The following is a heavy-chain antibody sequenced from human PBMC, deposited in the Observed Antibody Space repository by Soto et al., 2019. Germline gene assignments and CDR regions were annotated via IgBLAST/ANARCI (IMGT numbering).Heavy chain of an antibody. CDR3: VSERGYGHASAPSS. CDR1: GFTFSSYG. J-gene: IGHJ5*02. D-gene: IGHD3-16*01. CDR2: ISYDGGIK. Sequence: QAQLVESGGGVVQPGRSLRLSCAASGFTFSSYGMHWVRQAPGTGLEWVAVISYDGGIKHYADSVKGRFTISRDNYKNTALLQMISLRAEDTTVYFCVSERGYGHASAPSSWGQGTLVSVSS. V-gene: IGHV3-30*03.